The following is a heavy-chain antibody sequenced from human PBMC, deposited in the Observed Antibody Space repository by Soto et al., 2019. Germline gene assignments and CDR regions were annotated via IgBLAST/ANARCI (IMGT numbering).Heavy chain of an antibody. CDR2: IHRTGST. J-gene: IGHJ5*02. D-gene: IGHD3-10*01. CDR3: ARESAGSGKNNWFDP. CDR1: RGSIISYY. Sequence: VSRGSIISYYWSFVRQPPGKGLEWIGFIHRTGSTKYNPSLESRVTISVDTTQNQLSLRLSSVTAADTDVYYCARESAGSGKNNWFDPWGQGILVTVSS. V-gene: IGHV4-59*01.